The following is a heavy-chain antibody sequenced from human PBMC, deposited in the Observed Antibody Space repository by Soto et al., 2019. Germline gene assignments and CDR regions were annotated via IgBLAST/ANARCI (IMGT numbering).Heavy chain of an antibody. CDR2: INSDGSST. Sequence: GGSLRLSCAVSGLTFSSTWIHWVRQVPGKGLVWVSTINSDGSSTSHADSVKGRFTISRDNAKNTLYLQMNSLRAEDTAVYYCTRLLSYHSSGYLYYGMDVWGQGTTVTVSS. CDR3: TRLLSYHSSGYLYYGMDV. J-gene: IGHJ6*02. V-gene: IGHV3-74*01. D-gene: IGHD3-22*01. CDR1: GLTFSSTW.